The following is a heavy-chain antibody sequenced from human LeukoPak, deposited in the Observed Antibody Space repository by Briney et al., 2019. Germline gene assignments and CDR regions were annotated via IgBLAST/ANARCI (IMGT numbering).Heavy chain of an antibody. D-gene: IGHD6-6*01. CDR1: GFTVSSSY. V-gene: IGHV3-66*01. Sequence: QPGGSLRLSCAASGFTVSSSYMSWVRQAPGKGLEWVSVIYSGGSTYYADSVKGRFTISRDNSKNTLYLQMNSLRAEDTAVYYCAREVAASRYAFDIWGQGTMVTVSS. CDR2: IYSGGST. J-gene: IGHJ3*02. CDR3: AREVAASRYAFDI.